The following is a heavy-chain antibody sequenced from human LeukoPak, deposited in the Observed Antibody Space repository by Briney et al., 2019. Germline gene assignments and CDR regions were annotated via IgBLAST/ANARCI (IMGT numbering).Heavy chain of an antibody. J-gene: IGHJ4*02. D-gene: IGHD3-9*01. CDR3: AKDSYDILTGFDY. CDR1: GFTFDDYA. CDR2: ISWNSGSI. Sequence: GRSLRLSCAASGFTFDDYAMHWVRQAPGKGLEWVSGISWNSGSIGYADSVKGRFTISRDNAKNSLYLQMNSLRAEDTALYYCAKDSYDILTGFDYWGQGTLVTVSS. V-gene: IGHV3-9*01.